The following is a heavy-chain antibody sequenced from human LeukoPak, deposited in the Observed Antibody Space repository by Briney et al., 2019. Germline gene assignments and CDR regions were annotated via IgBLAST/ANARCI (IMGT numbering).Heavy chain of an antibody. D-gene: IGHD6-13*01. V-gene: IGHV3-23*01. CDR3: VRAKYSSRWSLDY. Sequence: GGSLRLSCAASGFSFGSYGMSWVRQAPGQGLDWVSSVSDSSRIGIRYADSVKGRFTTSRDNGNNTMYLQMNSLRAEDTAIYYCVRAKYSSRWSLDYWGQGALVTVSS. CDR2: VSDSSRIGI. CDR1: GFSFGSYG. J-gene: IGHJ4*02.